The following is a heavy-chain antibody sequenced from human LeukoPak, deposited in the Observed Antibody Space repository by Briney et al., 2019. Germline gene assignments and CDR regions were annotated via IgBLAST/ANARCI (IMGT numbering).Heavy chain of an antibody. V-gene: IGHV3-23*01. J-gene: IGHJ4*02. CDR2: VSASGGST. CDR3: AKSLGNQGGIDY. Sequence: PGGSLRLSCAASGFIFRNHAMNWVRQAPGQGLEWVSGVSASGGSTFNTDSVKGRFSISRDNSKNTLYLEMNSLRPEDTALYYCAKSLGNQGGIDYWGQGTLVTVSS. CDR1: GFIFRNHA. D-gene: IGHD1-14*01.